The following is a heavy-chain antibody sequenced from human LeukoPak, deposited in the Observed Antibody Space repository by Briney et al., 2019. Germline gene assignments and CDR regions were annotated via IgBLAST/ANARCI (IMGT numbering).Heavy chain of an antibody. Sequence: GASVKVSCKASGYTFTTYYMHWVRQAPGQGLEWMGMINPSGGSTRYAQKFQGRVTLTRDTSTSTVYMELTSLRSDDTAVYYCARDPGIAVAGDAFDIWGQGTMVTVSS. V-gene: IGHV1-46*01. CDR1: GYTFTTYY. D-gene: IGHD6-19*01. CDR3: ARDPGIAVAGDAFDI. J-gene: IGHJ3*02. CDR2: INPSGGST.